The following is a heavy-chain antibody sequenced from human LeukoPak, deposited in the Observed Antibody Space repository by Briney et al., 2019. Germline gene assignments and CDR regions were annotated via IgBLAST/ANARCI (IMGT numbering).Heavy chain of an antibody. CDR1: GFTFSDYY. Sequence: GGPLRLSCAASGFTFSDYYMSWIRQTPGKGLEWLSYISGSSGDIFYADSVKGRFTISRDNAMTSLYLQMNSLRAEDTAVYYCAGHGSSSGWGQGTLVTV. V-gene: IGHV3-11*01. J-gene: IGHJ4*02. CDR2: ISGSSGDI. D-gene: IGHD6-6*01. CDR3: AGHGSSSG.